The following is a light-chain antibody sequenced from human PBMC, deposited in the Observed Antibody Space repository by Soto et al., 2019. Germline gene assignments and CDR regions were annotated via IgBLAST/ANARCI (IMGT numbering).Light chain of an antibody. CDR3: SSYTTSNTRQIV. V-gene: IGLV2-14*03. Sequence: QSPLTQPASVSGSPGQSITISCTGTSSDVCGYNYVSWYQHHPGKAPKPLIYDVTSRPSGVSIRFSGSKSDNTASLTISGLQPEDEADYHCSSYTTSNTRQIVFGTGTKVPVL. CDR2: DVT. J-gene: IGLJ1*01. CDR1: SSDVCGYNY.